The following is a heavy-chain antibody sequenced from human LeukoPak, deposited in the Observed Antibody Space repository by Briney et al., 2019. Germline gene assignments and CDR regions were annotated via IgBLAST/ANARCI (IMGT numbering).Heavy chain of an antibody. Sequence: QPGGSLRLSCAASGSTFSSYWMSWVRQAPGKGLEWVANIKRDGSEKYYVDSVKGRFTISRDNAKNSLYLQMNSLRAEEAAVYYCARGYGDSIHFDYWGQGTLVTVSS. J-gene: IGHJ4*02. V-gene: IGHV3-7*04. D-gene: IGHD4-17*01. CDR3: ARGYGDSIHFDY. CDR2: IKRDGSEK. CDR1: GSTFSSYW.